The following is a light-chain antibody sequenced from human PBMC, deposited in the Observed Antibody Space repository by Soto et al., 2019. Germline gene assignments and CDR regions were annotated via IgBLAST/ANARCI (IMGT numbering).Light chain of an antibody. J-gene: IGLJ1*01. CDR1: SGHSTYA. CDR3: SSHNPIGTLQI. Sequence: QPVLTHSPSASASLGASVKLTCTLSSGHSTYAIAWHQQQPEKGPRYLMKLNSDGSHSKGDGIPDRFSGSSSGAERYLTISGLQSEDEADYYCSSHNPIGTLQIFGPGTKLTVL. CDR2: LNSDGSH. V-gene: IGLV4-69*01.